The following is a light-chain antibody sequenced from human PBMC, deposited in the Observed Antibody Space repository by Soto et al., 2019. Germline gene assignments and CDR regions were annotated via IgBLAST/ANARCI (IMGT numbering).Light chain of an antibody. Sequence: SQYPGRSSTRSFRASQSVSRNLAWYQQKPGQAPRLLIYDASNRATGIPARFSGSGSVTDFTLTISSLEPEDFAVYYCQQRRNWATVGPGTKVDI. CDR3: QQRRNWAT. CDR2: DAS. CDR1: QSVSRN. V-gene: IGKV3-11*01. J-gene: IGKJ3*01.